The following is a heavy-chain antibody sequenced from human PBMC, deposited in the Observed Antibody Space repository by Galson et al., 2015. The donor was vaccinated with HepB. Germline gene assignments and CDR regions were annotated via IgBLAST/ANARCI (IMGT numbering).Heavy chain of an antibody. CDR1: GFTFSSYS. J-gene: IGHJ3*02. V-gene: IGHV3-21*01. CDR2: ISSSSSYI. CDR3: ARDGVAGPRGSGWSHGAFDI. D-gene: IGHD6-19*01. Sequence: SLRLSCAASGFTFSSYSMYWVRQAPGKGLEWVSSISSSSSYIYYADSVKGRFTISRDNAKNSLYLQMNSLRAEDTAVYYCARDGVAGPRGSGWSHGAFDIWGQGTMVTVSS.